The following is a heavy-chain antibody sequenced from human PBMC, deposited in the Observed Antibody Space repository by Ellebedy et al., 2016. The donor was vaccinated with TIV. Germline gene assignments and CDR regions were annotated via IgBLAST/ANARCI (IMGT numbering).Heavy chain of an antibody. D-gene: IGHD3-10*01. Sequence: GESLKISXTASGFTFSSYAMTWVRQAPGKGLEWVSVIYSDGSIYYADSVKGRFTISRDNSKNTLSLQMNSLRAEDTAVYYCARGRGWNYFDYWGQGTLVTVSS. J-gene: IGHJ4*02. V-gene: IGHV3-53*01. CDR1: GFTFSSYA. CDR2: IYSDGSI. CDR3: ARGRGWNYFDY.